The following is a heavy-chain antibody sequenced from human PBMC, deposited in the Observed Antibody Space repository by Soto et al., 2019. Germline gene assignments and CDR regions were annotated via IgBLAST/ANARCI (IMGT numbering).Heavy chain of an antibody. CDR2: INPNSGGT. Sequence: ASVKVSCKASGYTFTGYYMHWVRQAPGQGLEWMGWINPNSGGTNYAQKFQGWVTMTRDTSISTAYMELSRLRSDDTAVYYCARDPTSDPTKAEASEYYFDYWGQGTLVTVSS. D-gene: IGHD1-1*01. V-gene: IGHV1-2*04. CDR3: ARDPTSDPTKAEASEYYFDY. CDR1: GYTFTGYY. J-gene: IGHJ4*02.